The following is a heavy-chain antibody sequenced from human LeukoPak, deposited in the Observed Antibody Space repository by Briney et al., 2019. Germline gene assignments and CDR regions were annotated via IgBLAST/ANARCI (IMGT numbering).Heavy chain of an antibody. CDR3: ARDVRWLRFLFEY. CDR1: GFTFSSYS. Sequence: GGSLRLSCAASGFTFSSYSMNWVRQAPGKGLEWVSYISGTSTTIYYADSVKGRFTISRDNAKNSLYLQMNGLRNDDTAVYYCARDVRWLRFLFEYWGQGTLVTVSS. D-gene: IGHD5-12*01. V-gene: IGHV3-48*02. CDR2: ISGTSTTI. J-gene: IGHJ4*02.